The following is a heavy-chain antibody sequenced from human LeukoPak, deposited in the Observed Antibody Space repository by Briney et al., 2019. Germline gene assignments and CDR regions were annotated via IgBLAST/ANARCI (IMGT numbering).Heavy chain of an antibody. D-gene: IGHD6-25*01. CDR1: GYTFTGYY. V-gene: IGHV1-2*06. CDR2: INPNSGGP. Sequence: GASVKVSCKASGYTFTGYYMHWVRPAPGQGLEWMGRINPNSGGPNYAQKFQGRVTMTRDTSINTAYMELSSLRSDDTAVYYCARAHSSASDNWFDPWGQGTLVTVSS. CDR3: ARAHSSASDNWFDP. J-gene: IGHJ5*02.